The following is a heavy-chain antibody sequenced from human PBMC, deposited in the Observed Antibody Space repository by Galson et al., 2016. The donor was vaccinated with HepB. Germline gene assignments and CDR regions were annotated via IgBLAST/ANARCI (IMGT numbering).Heavy chain of an antibody. CDR3: ARGADSGYDLGDY. Sequence: SVKVSCKASGYTFSDYYMHWVRQAPGQGLEWMGIINPTDVTTTYAQKLQGRVTMTRDTSTSTVYMELSSLRSADTAVYYCARGADSGYDLGDYWGQGILVTVSS. D-gene: IGHD5-12*01. CDR2: INPTDVTT. CDR1: GYTFSDYY. V-gene: IGHV1-46*01. J-gene: IGHJ4*02.